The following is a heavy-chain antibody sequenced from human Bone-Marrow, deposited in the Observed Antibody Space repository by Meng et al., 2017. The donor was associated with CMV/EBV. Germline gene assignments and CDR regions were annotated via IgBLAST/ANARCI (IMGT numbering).Heavy chain of an antibody. Sequence: GGSLRLSCAASGFTFSSYSMNWVRQAPGKGLEWVANIKLDGSETHYVDSVKGRFTISRDNAKNSLYLQMDSLRAEDTAVYYCARGKSVNGNAAGSWGQGTLVTVS. CDR3: ARGKSVNGNAAGS. CDR2: IKLDGSET. D-gene: IGHD3-10*01. V-gene: IGHV3-7*01. J-gene: IGHJ4*02. CDR1: GFTFSSYS.